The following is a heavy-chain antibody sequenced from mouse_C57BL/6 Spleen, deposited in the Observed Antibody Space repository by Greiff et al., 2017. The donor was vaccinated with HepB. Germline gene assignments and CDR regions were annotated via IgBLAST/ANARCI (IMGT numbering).Heavy chain of an antibody. D-gene: IGHD1-1*01. CDR1: GYAFTNYL. Sequence: QVQLKQSGAELVRPGTSVKVSCKASGYAFTNYLIEWVKQRPGQGLEWIGVINPGSGGTNYNEKFKGKATLTADKSSSTAYMQLSSLTSEDSAVYFCAREGITTVVEGYAMDYWCQGTSVTVSS. CDR3: AREGITTVVEGYAMDY. J-gene: IGHJ4*01. V-gene: IGHV1-54*01. CDR2: INPGSGGT.